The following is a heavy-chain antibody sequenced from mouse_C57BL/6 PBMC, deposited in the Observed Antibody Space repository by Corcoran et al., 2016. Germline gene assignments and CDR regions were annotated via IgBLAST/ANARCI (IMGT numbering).Heavy chain of an antibody. D-gene: IGHD2-13*01. V-gene: IGHV1-76*01. Sequence: QVQLKQSGAELVRPGASVKLSCKASGYTFTDYYINWVMQRPGQGLEWIARIYAGSGNTYYNEKFKGKATLTAEKSSSTAYMQLSSLTSEDSAVYFCARDDYSDPGWFAYWGQGTLVTVSA. CDR2: IYAGSGNT. CDR3: ARDDYSDPGWFAY. J-gene: IGHJ3*01. CDR1: GYTFTDYY.